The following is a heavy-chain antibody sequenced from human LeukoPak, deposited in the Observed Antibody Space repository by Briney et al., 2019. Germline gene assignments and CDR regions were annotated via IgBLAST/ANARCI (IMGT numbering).Heavy chain of an antibody. D-gene: IGHD2-2*01. J-gene: IGHJ4*02. V-gene: IGHV1-2*02. CDR1: GYTFTGYY. CDR2: INPNSGGT. CDR3: ARDMGGGYCSSTSCYEFDY. Sequence: ASVKVSCKASGYTFTGYYMHWVRQAPGQGLEWMGWINPNSGGTNYAQKFQGRVTMNRDTSISTAYMELSRLRSDDTDVYYCARDMGGGYCSSTSCYEFDYWGQGTLVTVST.